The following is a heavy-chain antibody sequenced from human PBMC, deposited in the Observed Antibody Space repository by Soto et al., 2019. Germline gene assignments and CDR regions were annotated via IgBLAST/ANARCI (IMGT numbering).Heavy chain of an antibody. CDR1: GGTFSTYA. CDR3: ALQTTGSYSASFDY. V-gene: IGHV1-69*12. D-gene: IGHD1-26*01. J-gene: IGHJ4*02. Sequence: QVQLVQSGAEVKKPGSSVKVSCKSSGGTFSTYAISWVRQAPGQGLEWMGGIIPIFGTANYAQKFQGRVTITADESTSTAYMDLISLRSEDTAVYYCALQTTGSYSASFDYWGQGTLVTVSS. CDR2: IIPIFGTA.